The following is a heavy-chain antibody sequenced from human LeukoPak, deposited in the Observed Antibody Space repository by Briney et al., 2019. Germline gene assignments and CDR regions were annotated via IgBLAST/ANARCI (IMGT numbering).Heavy chain of an antibody. CDR1: GFTFSSYA. CDR3: AKLRRRLERGLIEDY. J-gene: IGHJ4*02. V-gene: IGHV3-23*01. CDR2: ISGSGGST. Sequence: GGSLRLSCAASGFTFSSYAMSWVRQAPGKGLEWVSAISGSGGSTYYADSVKGRFTISRDNSKNTLYLQMNSMRAEDTAVYYCAKLRRRLERGLIEDYWGQGTLVTVSS. D-gene: IGHD1-1*01.